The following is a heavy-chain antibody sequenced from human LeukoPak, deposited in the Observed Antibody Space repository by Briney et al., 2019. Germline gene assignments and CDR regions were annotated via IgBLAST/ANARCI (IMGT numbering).Heavy chain of an antibody. J-gene: IGHJ3*02. Sequence: PGGSLRLSCAASGFTFSSYAMSWVRQAPGKGLEWVSAISGSGGSSYYADSVKGWFTISRDKSKNTLYLQMNSLRAEDTAVYYCAKDKDDGFDIWGQGTMVTVSS. CDR1: GFTFSSYA. CDR2: ISGSGGSS. V-gene: IGHV3-23*01. CDR3: AKDKDDGFDI.